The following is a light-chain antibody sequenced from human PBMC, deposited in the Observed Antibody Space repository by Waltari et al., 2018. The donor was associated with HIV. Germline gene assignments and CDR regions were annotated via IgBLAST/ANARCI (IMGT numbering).Light chain of an antibody. Sequence: QSALTQPASVSGSPGQSITISCTGTSSDVGSYNLVSWYQQHPGKAPKLMIYEVSKRPSGVSNRFSGSKSDNTASLTISGLQPEDEADYYCISYTDSNTYVFGPGTKVSVL. CDR3: ISYTDSNTYV. CDR1: SSDVGSYNL. CDR2: EVS. V-gene: IGLV2-14*02. J-gene: IGLJ1*01.